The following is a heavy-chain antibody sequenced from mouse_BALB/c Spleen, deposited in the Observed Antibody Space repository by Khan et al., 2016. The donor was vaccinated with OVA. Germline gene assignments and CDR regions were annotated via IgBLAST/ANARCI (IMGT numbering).Heavy chain of an antibody. V-gene: IGHV3-2*02. J-gene: IGHJ4*01. CDR3: ARRGIYDGYSLYYAMDY. CDR2: INYSGST. D-gene: IGHD2-3*01. CDR1: GYSITSDYA. Sequence: VQLKHSGPGLVKPSQSLSLTCTVTGYSITSDYAWNWIRQFPGNKLEWMGYINYSGSTSYNPSLKSRISITSDTSKNQFFLHLNSVTTEDTATDYCARRGIYDGYSLYYAMDYWGQGTSVTVSS.